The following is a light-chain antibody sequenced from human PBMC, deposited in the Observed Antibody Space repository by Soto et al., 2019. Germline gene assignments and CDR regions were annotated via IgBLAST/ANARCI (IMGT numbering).Light chain of an antibody. CDR2: RNN. Sequence: QSVLTQPPSASGTPGQRVTISCSGSSTNIGSNYVYWYQQHPGTAPKPLIYRNNQRPSGVADRFSGSKSGTSASLAISGLRSEDGADYYGAAWDDSLSGPVFGGGPRVTVL. CDR3: AAWDDSLSGPV. J-gene: IGLJ2*01. CDR1: STNIGSNY. V-gene: IGLV1-47*01.